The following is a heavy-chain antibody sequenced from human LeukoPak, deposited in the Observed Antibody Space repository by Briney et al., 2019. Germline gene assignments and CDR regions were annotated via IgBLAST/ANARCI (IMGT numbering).Heavy chain of an antibody. CDR3: ARGEFWSGYSYYFGY. V-gene: IGHV4-61*02. CDR1: GGSISSGSYY. D-gene: IGHD3-3*01. J-gene: IGHJ4*02. Sequence: SETLSLTCTVSGGSISSGSYYWSWIRQPAGKGLEWIGRIYTSGSTNYNPSLKSRVTISVDTSKNQFSLKLSSVTAADTVVYYCARGEFWSGYSYYFGYWGQGTLVTVSS. CDR2: IYTSGST.